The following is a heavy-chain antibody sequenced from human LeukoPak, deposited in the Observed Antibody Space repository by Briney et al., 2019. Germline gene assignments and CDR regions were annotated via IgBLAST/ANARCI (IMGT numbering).Heavy chain of an antibody. J-gene: IGHJ6*02. CDR3: ARGTRLWNRGDYYYGMDV. V-gene: IGHV1-46*01. Sequence: ASVKVSCKASGYTFTSYYMHWVRQAPGQGLEWMGIINPSGGSTSYAQKFQGRVTMTRDTSTSTVYMELSSLRSEDTAVYYCARGTRLWNRGDYYYGMDVWGQGTTVTVSS. CDR2: INPSGGST. D-gene: IGHD5-18*01. CDR1: GYTFTSYY.